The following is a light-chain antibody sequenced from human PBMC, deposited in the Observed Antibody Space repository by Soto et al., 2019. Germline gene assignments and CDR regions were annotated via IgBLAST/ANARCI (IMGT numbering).Light chain of an antibody. CDR3: GTWDSSLSAGV. V-gene: IGLV1-51*01. CDR1: SSNIGNDY. Sequence: QSVLTQPPSVSAAPGQKVTISCSGSSSNIGNDYVSWYQHLPGTAPKLLMYDNNQRPSGIPDRFYGSKSGTSATLGITGLQTVDEADYYCGTWDSSLSAGVFGGGTKLTVL. J-gene: IGLJ2*01. CDR2: DNN.